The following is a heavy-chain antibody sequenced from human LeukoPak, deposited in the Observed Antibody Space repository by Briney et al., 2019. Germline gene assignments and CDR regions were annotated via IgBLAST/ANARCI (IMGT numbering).Heavy chain of an antibody. Sequence: PGGSLRLSCAASGFTFSSYSMNWVRQAPGKGLEWVSSISSSSSYINYADSLKGRFTISRDNAKNSLYLQLNSLRAEDTAVYYCARDGPSDYSNHIFDYWGQGTLVTVSS. CDR2: ISSSSSYI. D-gene: IGHD4-11*01. CDR1: GFTFSSYS. V-gene: IGHV3-21*01. CDR3: ARDGPSDYSNHIFDY. J-gene: IGHJ4*02.